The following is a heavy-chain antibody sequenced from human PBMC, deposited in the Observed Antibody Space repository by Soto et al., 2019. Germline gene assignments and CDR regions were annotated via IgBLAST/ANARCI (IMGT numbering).Heavy chain of an antibody. V-gene: IGHV4-34*01. D-gene: IGHD6-25*01. J-gene: IGHJ6*02. Sequence: LSLTCAVYGGSFSGYYWSWIRQPPGKGLEWIGEINHSGSTNYNPSLKSRVTISVDTSKNQFSLKLSSVTAADTSVYYCARVRLDPYYYYYYDMDVWGQGTTVTVSS. CDR2: INHSGST. CDR3: ARVRLDPYYYYYYDMDV. CDR1: GGSFSGYY.